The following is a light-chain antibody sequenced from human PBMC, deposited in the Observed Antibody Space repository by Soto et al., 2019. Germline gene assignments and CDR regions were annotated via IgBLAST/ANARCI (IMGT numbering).Light chain of an antibody. CDR3: TSYAGSNNFFYV. CDR2: EVS. Sequence: QSALTQPPSASGSPGQSVTISCTGTSSDVGGYNYVSWYQKHPGKAPKLMIYEVSKRPSGGPGRFSGSKSCNTASLTVSGLQAEDEADYYCTSYAGSNNFFYVFGTGTKVTVL. CDR1: SSDVGGYNY. J-gene: IGLJ1*01. V-gene: IGLV2-8*01.